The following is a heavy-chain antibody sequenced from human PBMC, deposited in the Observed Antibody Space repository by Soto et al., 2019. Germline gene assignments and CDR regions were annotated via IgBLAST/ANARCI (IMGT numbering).Heavy chain of an antibody. CDR1: GFTFSSYA. Sequence: EVQLLESGGCLVQPGGSLRLSCAASGFTFSSYAVSWVRQAPGKGLVWVSTVSESGTITYYADSVRGRFTMSRDNSKNTLELQMNSLRAEDTAIYYCAKGGRRRGSYPPLDFWGQGTLVTVSS. J-gene: IGHJ4*02. CDR2: VSESGTIT. CDR3: AKGGRRRGSYPPLDF. V-gene: IGHV3-23*01. D-gene: IGHD1-26*01.